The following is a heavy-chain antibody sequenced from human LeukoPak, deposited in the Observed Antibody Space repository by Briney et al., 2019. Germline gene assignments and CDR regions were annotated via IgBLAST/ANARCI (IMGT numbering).Heavy chain of an antibody. V-gene: IGHV4-4*07. J-gene: IGHJ5*02. CDR3: ARRQLGQSWFDP. D-gene: IGHD6-13*01. CDR1: GDSISNYY. CDR2: YYTSEST. Sequence: PSETRSLTCTVSGDSISNYYWSWIRQPAGKGLEWIGRYYTSESTDYNPSLKSRVTMSVDTSKNQFSLKLSSVTAADTAVYYCARRQLGQSWFDPWGQGTLVTVSS.